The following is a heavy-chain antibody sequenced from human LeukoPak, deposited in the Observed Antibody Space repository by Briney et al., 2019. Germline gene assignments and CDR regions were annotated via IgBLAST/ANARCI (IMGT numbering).Heavy chain of an antibody. D-gene: IGHD3-10*01. CDR1: GFTFSSYG. Sequence: GGSLRLSCAASGFTFSSYGMHWVRQAPGKGLEWVAFIRYDGSNKYYADSVKGRFTISRDNSKNTLYLQMNSLRAEGTAVYYCAKITMVRGVHDYWGQGTLVTVSS. V-gene: IGHV3-30*02. CDR3: AKITMVRGVHDY. CDR2: IRYDGSNK. J-gene: IGHJ4*02.